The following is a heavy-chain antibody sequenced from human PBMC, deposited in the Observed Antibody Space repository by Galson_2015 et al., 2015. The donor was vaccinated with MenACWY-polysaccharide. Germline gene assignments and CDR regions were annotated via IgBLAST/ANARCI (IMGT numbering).Heavy chain of an antibody. CDR3: ARDPLDSSGYTRGSVFDL. V-gene: IGHV3-7*01. J-gene: IGHJ2*01. Sequence: SLRLSCAASGFTFSSFWMSWVRQAPGKGLEWVAIIKQDGSEKYYVDSVKGRFSISRDNAKNSLYLQMNSLRSEDTAVYYSARDPLDSSGYTRGSVFDLWGRGTLVTVSS. CDR1: GFTFSSFW. D-gene: IGHD3-22*01. CDR2: IKQDGSEK.